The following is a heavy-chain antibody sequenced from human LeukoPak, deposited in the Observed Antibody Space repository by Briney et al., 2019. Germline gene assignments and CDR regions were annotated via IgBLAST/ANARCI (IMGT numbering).Heavy chain of an antibody. D-gene: IGHD1-26*01. CDR3: ARRVWATTISRDGFDM. CDR1: GGSISSYY. CDR2: IHYSGST. J-gene: IGHJ3*02. V-gene: IGHV4-59*01. Sequence: SETLSLTCTVSGGSISSYYWSWLRRPPGKGLEWLGHIHYSGSTNYNPSLKSRVAISVDTSKNQFSLKLSSVTAADTAVYYCARRVWATTISRDGFDMWGQGTMVTVSS.